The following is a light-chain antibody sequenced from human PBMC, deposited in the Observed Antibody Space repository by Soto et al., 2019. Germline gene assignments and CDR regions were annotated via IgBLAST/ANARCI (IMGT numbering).Light chain of an antibody. CDR3: HHRSIWGT. V-gene: IGKV3-11*01. CDR1: QSVSYY. CDR2: DAS. J-gene: IGKJ4*01. Sequence: EIVLTQSPATLSLSPGERATLSCRASQSVSYYLAWYQQRPGQAPRLLIYDASNRATGIPARFSGSGSGTDFTLTISSLEPEDFAVYYCHHRSIWGTVGGGTKVEIK.